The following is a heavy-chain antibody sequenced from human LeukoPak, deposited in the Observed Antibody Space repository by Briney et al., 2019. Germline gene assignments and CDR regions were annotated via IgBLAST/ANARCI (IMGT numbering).Heavy chain of an antibody. V-gene: IGHV1-69*13. J-gene: IGHJ6*03. Sequence: ASVKVSCKASGGTFSSYAISWVRQAPGHGLEWMGGIIAIFGTANYAQKFQGRVTITADESTSTAYMELSSLRSEDTAVYFCVRDSVGYDFPSHYYYYM. CDR2: IIAIFGTA. CDR3: VRDSVGYDFPSHYYYYM. D-gene: IGHD3-3*01. CDR1: GGTFSSYA.